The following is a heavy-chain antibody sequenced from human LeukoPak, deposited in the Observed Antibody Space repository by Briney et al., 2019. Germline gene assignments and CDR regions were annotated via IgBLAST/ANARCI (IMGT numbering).Heavy chain of an antibody. CDR3: ARLGGSYFDY. CDR1: GGSFSPYS. D-gene: IGHD1-26*01. Sequence: PSETLSLTCAVYGGSFSPYSWSWIRQPPGKGLEWIGEINHSGSTNYNPSLKSRVTISIDTSKNQFSLRLTSVTAADTAVYYCARLGGSYFDYWGQGTLVTVSS. V-gene: IGHV4-34*01. J-gene: IGHJ4*02. CDR2: INHSGST.